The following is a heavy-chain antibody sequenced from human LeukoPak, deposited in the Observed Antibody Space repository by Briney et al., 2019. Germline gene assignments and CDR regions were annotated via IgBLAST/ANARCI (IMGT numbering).Heavy chain of an antibody. CDR1: GDSASSNSGA. D-gene: IGHD3-16*01. CDR3: ASGAPPYYMDV. V-gene: IGHV6-1*01. Sequence: SQTLSLTCAISGDSASSNSGAWNWIRQSPSRGLEWLGRTYYRSKWYNDYAVSVKSRITINPDTSKNQFSLQLKSVPPEDTAIYYCASGAPPYYMDVWGKGTTVTVSS. J-gene: IGHJ6*03. CDR2: TYYRSKWYN.